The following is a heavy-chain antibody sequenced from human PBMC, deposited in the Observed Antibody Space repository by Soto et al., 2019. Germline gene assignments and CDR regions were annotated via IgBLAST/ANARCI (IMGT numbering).Heavy chain of an antibody. D-gene: IGHD3-22*01. CDR2: IYYSGST. CDR3: ARCFDSSGYYLIYYYYYYGMDV. J-gene: IGHJ6*02. V-gene: IGHV4-39*01. CDR1: GGSISSSSYY. Sequence: SSETLSLTCAVSGGSISSSSYYWGWIRQPPGKGLEWIGSIYYSGSTYYNPSLKSRVTISVDTSKNQFSLKLSSVTAADTAVYYCARCFDSSGYYLIYYYYYYGMDVWGQGTTVTVSS.